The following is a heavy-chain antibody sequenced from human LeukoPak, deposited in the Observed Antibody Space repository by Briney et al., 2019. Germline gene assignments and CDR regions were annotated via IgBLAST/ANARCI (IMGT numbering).Heavy chain of an antibody. J-gene: IGHJ4*02. Sequence: SETLSLTCTVSGGSVSSGSYYWSWIRQPPGKGLEWIGYIYYSGSTNYNPSLKSRVTISVDTSKNQFSLKLSSVTVADTAVYYCARLPAGSGSLSYFDYWGQGTLATVSS. D-gene: IGHD3-10*01. CDR1: GGSVSSGSYY. V-gene: IGHV4-61*01. CDR3: ARLPAGSGSLSYFDY. CDR2: IYYSGST.